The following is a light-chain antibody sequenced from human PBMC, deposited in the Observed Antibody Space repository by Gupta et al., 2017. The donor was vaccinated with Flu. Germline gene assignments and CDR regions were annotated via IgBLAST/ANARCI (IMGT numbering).Light chain of an antibody. CDR1: QSISSW. V-gene: IGKV1-5*03. CDR2: KAS. J-gene: IGKJ1*01. CDR3: QQYNSYQT. Sequence: DIQMTQSPSTLSASVGDRVTITCRASQSISSWLAWYQQKPGKAPKHLIYKASSLESGVPSRFSGSGSGTEFTLTISSLQPDDFATYYCQQYNSYQTFGQGTKVEIK.